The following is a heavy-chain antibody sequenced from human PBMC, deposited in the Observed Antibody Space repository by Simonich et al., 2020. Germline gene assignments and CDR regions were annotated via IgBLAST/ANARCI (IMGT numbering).Heavy chain of an antibody. V-gene: IGHV4-38-2*02. Sequence: QVQLQESGPGLVKPSETLSLTCAVSGYSIRSGYYWGWIRQPPGKGLEWIGGIYHSGSTYYNPSLKSRVTISVDTSKNQFSLKLSSVTAADTAVYYCARDRDGDYDYWGQGTLVTVSS. CDR1: GYSIRSGYY. J-gene: IGHJ4*02. D-gene: IGHD4-17*01. CDR3: ARDRDGDYDY. CDR2: IYHSGST.